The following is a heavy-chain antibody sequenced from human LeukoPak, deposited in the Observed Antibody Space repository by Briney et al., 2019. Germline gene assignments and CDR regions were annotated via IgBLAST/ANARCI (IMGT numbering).Heavy chain of an antibody. CDR3: ARGYRAYYFDY. Sequence: SETLSLTCAVYGGSFSGYYWSWIRQPPGKGLEWIGEINHSGSTNYNPSLKSRVTISVDTSKNQFSLKLSSVTAADTAVYYCARGYRAYYFDYWGQGTLVTVSS. J-gene: IGHJ4*02. D-gene: IGHD3-16*02. V-gene: IGHV4-34*01. CDR2: INHSGST. CDR1: GGSFSGYY.